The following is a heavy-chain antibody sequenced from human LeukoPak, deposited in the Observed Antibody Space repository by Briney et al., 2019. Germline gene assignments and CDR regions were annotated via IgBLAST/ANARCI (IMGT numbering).Heavy chain of an antibody. V-gene: IGHV3-33*01. D-gene: IGHD6-19*01. CDR1: ALTFSSYA. CDR3: ARELEIAVAGTLGY. J-gene: IGHJ4*02. Sequence: GGSLRLSCAVSALTFSSYAMHWVRHAQGKGLEWVAGIWDDGSKKYYAQTVNGQFTISRDHSKNTLYLQMKSLRAEDTAVYYCARELEIAVAGTLGYWGQGTLVTVSS. CDR2: IWDDGSKK.